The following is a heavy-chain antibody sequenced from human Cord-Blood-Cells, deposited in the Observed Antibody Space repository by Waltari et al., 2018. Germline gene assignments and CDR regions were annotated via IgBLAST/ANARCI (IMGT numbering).Heavy chain of an antibody. V-gene: IGHV5-51*01. CDR1: GYSFTSYW. D-gene: IGHD3-10*01. CDR3: AGGYYYGSGSYYPFDY. J-gene: IGHJ4*02. CDR2: IYPGDSDT. Sequence: EVQLVQSGAEVKKPGESLKISCKGSGYSFTSYWIGWVRQMPGKGLEWLGIIYPGDSDTRYSPAFQGQVTISADKSISTAYLQWSSLKASDTAMYYCAGGYYYGSGSYYPFDYWGQGTLVTVSS.